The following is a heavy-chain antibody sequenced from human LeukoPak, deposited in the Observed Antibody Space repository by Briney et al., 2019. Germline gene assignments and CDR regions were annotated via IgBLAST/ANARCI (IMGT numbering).Heavy chain of an antibody. J-gene: IGHJ4*02. D-gene: IGHD4-23*01. CDR1: GFTFSSYA. Sequence: PGGSLRLSCAASGFTFSSYAMSWVRQAPGKGLVWVSRINSDGSSTSYADSVKGRFTISRDNAKNTLYLQMNSLRAEDTAVYYCARDTVVTPKYYFDYWGQGTLVTVSS. V-gene: IGHV3-74*01. CDR2: INSDGSST. CDR3: ARDTVVTPKYYFDY.